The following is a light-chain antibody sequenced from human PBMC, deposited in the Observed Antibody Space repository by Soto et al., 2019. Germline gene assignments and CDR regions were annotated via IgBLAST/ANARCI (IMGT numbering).Light chain of an antibody. V-gene: IGLV1-44*01. CDR2: SNT. CDR3: AAWDDSLKGVV. Sequence: QSVLTQPPSASGTPGQTIAISCSGGSSNIGSHTVNWYQQLPGTAPRLLIYSNTQRPSGVPGRFSGSKSGTSASLAISGLQSEYEGDYYCAAWDDSLKGVVFGGGTKVTVL. J-gene: IGLJ2*01. CDR1: SSNIGSHT.